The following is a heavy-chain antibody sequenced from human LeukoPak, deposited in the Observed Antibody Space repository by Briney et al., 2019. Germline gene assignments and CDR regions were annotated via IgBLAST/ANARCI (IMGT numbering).Heavy chain of an antibody. D-gene: IGHD5-18*01. CDR3: AKDGSNTAMANFDY. V-gene: IGHV3-30*18. Sequence: PGRSLRLSCAASGFTFSSYGMHWVRQAPGKGLEWVAAISYDGSNKYYADSVKGRFTISRDNSKNTLYLQMNSLRAEDTAVYYCAKDGSNTAMANFDYWGQGTLVTVSS. CDR1: GFTFSSYG. J-gene: IGHJ4*02. CDR2: ISYDGSNK.